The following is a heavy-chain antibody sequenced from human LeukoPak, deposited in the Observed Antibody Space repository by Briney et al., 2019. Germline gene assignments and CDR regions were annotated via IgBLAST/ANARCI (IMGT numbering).Heavy chain of an antibody. CDR2: IKSKTDGGTT. Sequence: GGSLRLSCAASGFTFSNAWMSCVRQGPGKGLEWVGRIKSKTDGGTTDYAAPVKGRFTISRDDSKNTLYLQMNSLKTEDTAVYYCTTEGATISGNWFDPWGRGTLVTVSS. J-gene: IGHJ5*02. V-gene: IGHV3-15*01. CDR3: TTEGATISGNWFDP. D-gene: IGHD1-26*01. CDR1: GFTFSNAW.